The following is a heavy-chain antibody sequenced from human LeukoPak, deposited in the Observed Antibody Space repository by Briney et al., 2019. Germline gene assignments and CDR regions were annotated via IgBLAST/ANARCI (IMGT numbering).Heavy chain of an antibody. CDR2: INPNSGGT. J-gene: IGHJ4*02. D-gene: IGHD3-22*01. V-gene: IGHV1-2*02. Sequence: GASVKVSCKASGYTFTGYYMHWVRQVPGQGLEWMGWINPNSGGTNYAQKFQGRVTMTRDTSIGTAYMELSRLRSDDTAVYYCARDRSLLLPFDYWGQGTLVTVSS. CDR3: ARDRSLLLPFDY. CDR1: GYTFTGYY.